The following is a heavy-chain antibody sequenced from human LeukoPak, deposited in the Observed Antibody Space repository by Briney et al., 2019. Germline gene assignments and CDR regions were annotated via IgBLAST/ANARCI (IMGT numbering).Heavy chain of an antibody. CDR1: GYTFTSYG. D-gene: IGHD3-9*01. CDR3: ARTGRLKVDWLPSDY. CDR2: ISAYNGNT. Sequence: ASVKVSCKASGYTFTSYGISWVRQAPGQGLEWMGWISAYNGNTNYAQKLQGRVTMTTDTSTSTAYMELRSLRSDDTAVYYCARTGRLKVDWLPSDYWGQGTLVTVSS. J-gene: IGHJ4*02. V-gene: IGHV1-18*01.